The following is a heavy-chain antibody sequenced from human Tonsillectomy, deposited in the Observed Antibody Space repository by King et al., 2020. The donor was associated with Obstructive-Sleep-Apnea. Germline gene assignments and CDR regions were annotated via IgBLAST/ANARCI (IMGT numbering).Heavy chain of an antibody. D-gene: IGHD7-27*01. CDR2: ISGSGENT. CDR3: AKDVADNWGSLYLDS. J-gene: IGHJ4*02. V-gene: IGHV3-23*04. CDR1: GFTFSSYA. Sequence: VQLVESGGGLVQPGGSLRISCEASGFTFSSYAMNWVRQAPGKGLEWVSLISGSGENTYYADSVKGRFTISRDNSMKMVYLQMISLRTEDTAVYYCAKDVADNWGSLYLDSWGQGTLVTVSS.